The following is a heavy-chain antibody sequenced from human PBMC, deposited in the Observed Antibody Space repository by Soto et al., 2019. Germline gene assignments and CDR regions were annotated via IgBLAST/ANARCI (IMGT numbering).Heavy chain of an antibody. D-gene: IGHD6-13*01. Sequence: SVKVSCKASGGTFSSYAISWVRQAPGQGLEWMGGIIPIFGTANYAQKFQGRVTITADESTSTAYMELSSLGSEDTAVYYCARGPRGYSYGPGYSSSWYKYWGQGTLVTVSS. J-gene: IGHJ4*02. V-gene: IGHV1-69*13. CDR3: ARGPRGYSYGPGYSSSWYKY. CDR1: GGTFSSYA. CDR2: IIPIFGTA.